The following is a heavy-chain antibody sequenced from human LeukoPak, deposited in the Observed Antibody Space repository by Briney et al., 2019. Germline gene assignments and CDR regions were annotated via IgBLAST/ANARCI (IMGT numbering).Heavy chain of an antibody. CDR2: INGDGSDT. V-gene: IGHV3-74*01. CDR3: ARALGGYGHFDY. J-gene: IGHJ4*02. D-gene: IGHD5-12*01. Sequence: PGGYLRLSYAASGFTFSNYWMHWVRQAPGKGLVCVSRINGDGSDTNYADSVRGRFTISTANATNTLYLQMNSLRAEDTAVYYCARALGGYGHFDYWGQGTLVTVSS. CDR1: GFTFSNYW.